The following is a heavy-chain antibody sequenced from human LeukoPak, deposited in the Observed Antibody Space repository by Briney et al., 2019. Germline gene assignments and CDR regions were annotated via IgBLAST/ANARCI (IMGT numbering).Heavy chain of an antibody. J-gene: IGHJ4*02. V-gene: IGHV1-8*01. CDR3: ARVEGRDGYNLYY. CDR1: GDTFSSYD. CDR2: MNPNSGNT. D-gene: IGHD5-24*01. Sequence: ASVKVSCKASGDTFSSYDINWVRQATGQGLEWMGWMNPNSGNTGYAQKFQGRVTMTRNTSISTAYMELSSLRSEDTAVYYCARVEGRDGYNLYYWGQGTLVTVSS.